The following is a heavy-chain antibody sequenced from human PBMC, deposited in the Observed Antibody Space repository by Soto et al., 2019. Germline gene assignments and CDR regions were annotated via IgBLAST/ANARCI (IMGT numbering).Heavy chain of an antibody. Sequence: VGSLRLSCAASGFTFSSYAMSWVRQAPGKGLEWVSAISGSGGSTYYADSVKGRFTISRDNSKNTLYLQMNSLRAEDTAVYYCAKDNDSSGYWLFGYWGQGTLVTVSS. CDR1: GFTFSSYA. V-gene: IGHV3-23*01. CDR2: ISGSGGST. D-gene: IGHD3-22*01. J-gene: IGHJ4*02. CDR3: AKDNDSSGYWLFGY.